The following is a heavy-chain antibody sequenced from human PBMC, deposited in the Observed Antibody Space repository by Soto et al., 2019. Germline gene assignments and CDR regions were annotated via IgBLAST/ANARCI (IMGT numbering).Heavy chain of an antibody. J-gene: IGHJ5*02. V-gene: IGHV3-23*01. Sequence: GGSLRLSCAASGFTVSSNYMSWVRQAPGKGLEWVSAISGSGGSTYYADSVKGRFTISRDNSKNTLYLQMNSLRAEDTAVYYCAKDRLAAAGPLGWFDPWGQGTLVTVSS. CDR3: AKDRLAAAGPLGWFDP. D-gene: IGHD6-13*01. CDR2: ISGSGGST. CDR1: GFTVSSNY.